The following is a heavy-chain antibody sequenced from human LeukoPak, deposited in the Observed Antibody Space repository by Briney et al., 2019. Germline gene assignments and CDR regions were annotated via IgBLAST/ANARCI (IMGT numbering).Heavy chain of an antibody. CDR3: ARPSCTSCYGGGYYMDV. Sequence: GGSLRLSCAASGFTFSSYAMHWVRQAPGKGLEWVAVISYDGSNKYYADSVKGRFTISRDNSKNTLYLQMNSLRAEDTAVYYCARPSCTSCYGGGYYMDVWGKGTTVTVSS. V-gene: IGHV3-30*04. D-gene: IGHD2-2*01. CDR1: GFTFSSYA. J-gene: IGHJ6*03. CDR2: ISYDGSNK.